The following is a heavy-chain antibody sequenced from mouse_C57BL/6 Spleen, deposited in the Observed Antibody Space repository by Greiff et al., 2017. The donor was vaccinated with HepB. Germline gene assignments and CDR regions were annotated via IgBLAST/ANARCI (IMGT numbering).Heavy chain of an antibody. CDR1: GYSFTGYY. Sequence: VQLQQSGPELVKPGASVKISCKASGYSFTGYYMNWVKQSPEKSLEWIGEINPSTGGTTYNQKFKAKATLTVDKSSSTAYMQLKSLTSEDSAVYYCARFPNYYDSSLDYWGQGTTLTVSS. J-gene: IGHJ2*01. CDR2: INPSTGGT. V-gene: IGHV1-42*01. CDR3: ARFPNYYDSSLDY. D-gene: IGHD1-1*01.